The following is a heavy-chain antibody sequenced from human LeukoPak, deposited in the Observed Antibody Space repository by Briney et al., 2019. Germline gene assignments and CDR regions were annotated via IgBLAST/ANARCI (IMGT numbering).Heavy chain of an antibody. J-gene: IGHJ4*02. CDR1: GGSFSGYY. V-gene: IGHV4-34*01. CDR2: INHSGST. Sequence: SETLSLTCAVYGGSFSGYYWSWIRQPPGKGLEWIGEINHSGSTNYNPSLKSRVTISVDTSKNQFSLKLSSVTAADTAVYYCARGRGTVTLLGYFDYWGQGTLVTVSS. CDR3: ARGRGTVTLLGYFDY. D-gene: IGHD4-17*01.